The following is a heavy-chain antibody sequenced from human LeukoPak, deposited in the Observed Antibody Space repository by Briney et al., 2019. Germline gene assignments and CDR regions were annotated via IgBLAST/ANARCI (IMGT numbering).Heavy chain of an antibody. Sequence: GGSLRLSCAASGFTFGSYAMTWVRRAPGKGLEWVSSIVGSGGNTYYADSVKGRFTISRDNSKSTLSLQMNSLRAEDTAVYYCGKDSRGSSVRVFDCWGQGILVTVSS. CDR2: IVGSGGNT. V-gene: IGHV3-23*01. CDR1: GFTFGSYA. D-gene: IGHD5/OR15-5a*01. CDR3: GKDSRGSSVRVFDC. J-gene: IGHJ4*02.